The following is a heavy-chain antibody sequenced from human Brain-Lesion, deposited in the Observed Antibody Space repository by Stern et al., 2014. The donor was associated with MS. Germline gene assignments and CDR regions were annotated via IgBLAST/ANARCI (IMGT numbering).Heavy chain of an antibody. CDR2: INPKRGGT. V-gene: IGHV1-2*04. CDR1: GYTFTGYY. J-gene: IGHJ4*02. CDR3: ATYYYDSTGYNDF. D-gene: IGHD3-22*01. Sequence: VQLVESGAEVKKPGASVKVSCKASGYTFTGYYMHWVRQAPGQGLEWMGWINPKRGGTNHAQKFQGWVTMTRDTSINTAYMELSRLRSDDTAVYYCATYYYDSTGYNDFWGQGTLVTVSS.